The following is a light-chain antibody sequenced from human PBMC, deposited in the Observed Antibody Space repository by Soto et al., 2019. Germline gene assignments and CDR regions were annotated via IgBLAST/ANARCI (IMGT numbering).Light chain of an antibody. CDR2: DNS. J-gene: IGLJ2*01. CDR1: NIGSKS. Sequence: SYELTQPPSVSVPPGQTARITCGGKNIGSKSVQWYQQKPGQAPVVVVSDNSDRPSGIPERFSGSNSGNTATLTISRVEAGDEADYYCQVWDGSSDHPVFGGGTKLTVL. CDR3: QVWDGSSDHPV. V-gene: IGLV3-21*02.